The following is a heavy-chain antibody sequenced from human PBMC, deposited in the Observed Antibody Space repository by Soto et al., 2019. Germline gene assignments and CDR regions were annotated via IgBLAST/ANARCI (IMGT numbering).Heavy chain of an antibody. V-gene: IGHV3-11*01. CDR1: GFTFSDYY. D-gene: IGHD6-13*01. CDR3: ARVGSTLAAGTPDY. Sequence: QVQLVESGGGLVKPGGSLRLSCAASGFTFSDYYMSWFRQAPGKGVEWVSYVSGSGSITHDADSVKGRFTISRDNAKNSLYLQMNSLRAEDTAIYYCARVGSTLAAGTPDYWGQGTLVTVSS. CDR2: VSGSGSIT. J-gene: IGHJ4*02.